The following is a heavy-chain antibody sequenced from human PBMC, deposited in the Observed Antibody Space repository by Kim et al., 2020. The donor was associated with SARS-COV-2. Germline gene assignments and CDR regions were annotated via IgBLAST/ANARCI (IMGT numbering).Heavy chain of an antibody. CDR3: ARASWYSSGWYYFDY. CDR1: GGSISSYY. Sequence: SETLSLTCTVSGGSISSYYWSWIRQPPGKGLEWIGYIYYSGSTNYNPSLKSRVTISVDTSKNQFSLKLSSVTAADTAVYYCARASWYSSGWYYFDYWGQGTLVTVSS. J-gene: IGHJ4*02. V-gene: IGHV4-59*01. D-gene: IGHD6-19*01. CDR2: IYYSGST.